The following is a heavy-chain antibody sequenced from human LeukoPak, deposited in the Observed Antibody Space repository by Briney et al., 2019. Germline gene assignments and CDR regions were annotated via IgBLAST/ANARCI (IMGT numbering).Heavy chain of an antibody. Sequence: PSETLSLTCTVSGDSITSADYYWGWIRQSAGKGLEWIGRIYTTGSTSYNPSLRTRVTISADTSKNQFSLKLSSVTTTDTAVYYCARMRVVRGLNNWLDPWGQGALVTVSS. CDR1: GDSITSADYY. D-gene: IGHD3-10*02. CDR2: IYTTGST. V-gene: IGHV4-61*02. J-gene: IGHJ5*02. CDR3: ARMRVVRGLNNWLDP.